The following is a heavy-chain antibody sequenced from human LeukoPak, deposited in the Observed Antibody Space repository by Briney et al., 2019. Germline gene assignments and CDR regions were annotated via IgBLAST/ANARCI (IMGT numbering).Heavy chain of an antibody. J-gene: IGHJ4*02. Sequence: SVKVSCKASGYSFSSYGISWVRQAPGQGLEWIGWISADSGNTNYVQKLQGRVTMTTDTSTSTAYMELRSLRSDDTAVYYCARALYHTFDYWGQGTLVIVSS. CDR1: GYSFSSYG. V-gene: IGHV1-18*01. CDR2: ISADSGNT. CDR3: ARALYHTFDY. D-gene: IGHD2-2*01.